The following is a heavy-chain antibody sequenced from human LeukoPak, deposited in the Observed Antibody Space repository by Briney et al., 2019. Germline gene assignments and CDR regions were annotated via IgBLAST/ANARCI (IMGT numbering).Heavy chain of an antibody. CDR3: AKRSSGWYLVPTSTC. V-gene: IGHV3-30*18. J-gene: IGHJ4*02. Sequence: GRSLRLSRAAPGFTLYTHAMQWGRQAPGKGLGWLAVISYDGSNKYYADSVKGRFTISRDNSKNTLYLQMNCLRAEDTAVSYCAKRSSGWYLVPTSTCGGQPSLVTVSS. CDR1: GFTLYTHA. D-gene: IGHD6-19*01. CDR2: ISYDGSNK.